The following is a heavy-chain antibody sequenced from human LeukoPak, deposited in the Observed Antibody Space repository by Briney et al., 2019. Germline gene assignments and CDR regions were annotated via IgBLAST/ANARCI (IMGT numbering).Heavy chain of an antibody. CDR1: GFTFSTYN. Sequence: PGGSLRLSCAASGFTFSTYNMHWVRQAPGTGLEWVAVIWYDGSNKHYADSVKGRFTISRDNSKNTLYLQMNSLRAEDTAVYYCAKDRASGWSPGYYFDYWGQGTLVTVSS. CDR3: AKDRASGWSPGYYFDY. V-gene: IGHV3-33*06. J-gene: IGHJ4*02. D-gene: IGHD3-10*01. CDR2: IWYDGSNK.